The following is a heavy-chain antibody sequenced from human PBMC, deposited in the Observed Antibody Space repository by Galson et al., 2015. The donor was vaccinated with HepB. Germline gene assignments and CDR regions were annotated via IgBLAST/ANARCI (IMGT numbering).Heavy chain of an antibody. V-gene: IGHV4-34*01. CDR2: INHSGST. CDR3: ASPEFGELFYGY. D-gene: IGHD3-10*01. J-gene: IGHJ4*02. CDR1: GGSFSGYY. Sequence: ETLSLTCAVYGGSFSGYYWGWIRQPPGKGLEWIGEINHSGSTNYNPSLKSRVTISVDTSKNQFSLKLSSVTAADTAVYYCASPEFGELFYGYWGQGTLVTVSS.